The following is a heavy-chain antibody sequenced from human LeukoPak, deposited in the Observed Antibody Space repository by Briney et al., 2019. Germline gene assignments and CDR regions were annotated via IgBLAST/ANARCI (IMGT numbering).Heavy chain of an antibody. CDR2: IYTSGST. J-gene: IGHJ4*02. V-gene: IGHV4-4*07. D-gene: IGHD6-13*01. CDR1: GGSISSYY. Sequence: NPSETLSLTCTVSGGSISSYYWSWIRQPAGKGLEWIGRIYTSGSTNYNPSLKSRVTMSVDTSKNQFSLKLSSVTAAGTAVYYCARDVNRGSSWAFDYWGQGTLVTVSS. CDR3: ARDVNRGSSWAFDY.